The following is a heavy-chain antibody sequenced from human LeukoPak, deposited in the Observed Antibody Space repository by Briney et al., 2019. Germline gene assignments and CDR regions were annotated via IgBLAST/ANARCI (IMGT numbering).Heavy chain of an antibody. V-gene: IGHV3-21*01. D-gene: IGHD2-2*01. CDR3: ARGGLRYCSSTSCYGVY. CDR2: ISSSSSYI. CDR1: GFTFSSYS. Sequence: GGSLRLSCAASGFTFSSYSMNWVRQAPGKGLEWVSSISSSSSYIYYADSVKGRFTISRDNAKNSLYLRMNSLRAEDTAVYYCARGGLRYCSSTSCYGVYWGQGTLVTVSS. J-gene: IGHJ4*02.